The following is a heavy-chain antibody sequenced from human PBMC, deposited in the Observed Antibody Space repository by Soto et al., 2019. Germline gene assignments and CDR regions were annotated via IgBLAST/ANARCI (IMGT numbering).Heavy chain of an antibody. CDR1: GFSLDTSGMS. CDR3: ARPRGYDFDY. Sequence: QITLKESGPTLVKPTQTLALTCTFSGFSLDTSGMSVAWIRQPPGKALEWLGLIYWDDDKRYSPSLKSRLIIXEDTSKNQVVLTMTNMDPVDTATYYCARPRGYDFDYWGQGTLVTVSS. V-gene: IGHV2-5*02. CDR2: IYWDDDK. J-gene: IGHJ4*02. D-gene: IGHD2-15*01.